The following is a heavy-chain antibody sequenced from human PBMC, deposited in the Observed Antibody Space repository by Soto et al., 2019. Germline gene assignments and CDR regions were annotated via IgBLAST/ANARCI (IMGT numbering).Heavy chain of an antibody. CDR2: IIPIFGTA. V-gene: IGHV1-69*01. J-gene: IGHJ4*02. CDR3: ARGYYYDSSGYYSNAYYFDY. CDR1: GGTFSSYA. D-gene: IGHD3-22*01. Sequence: QVQLVQSGAEVRKPGSSVKVSCKASGGTFSSYAISWVRQAPGQGLEWMGGIIPIFGTANYAQQFQGRVTITADESTSTAYLELSSLRSEDTAVYYCARGYYYDSSGYYSNAYYFDYWGQGNLVTVSS.